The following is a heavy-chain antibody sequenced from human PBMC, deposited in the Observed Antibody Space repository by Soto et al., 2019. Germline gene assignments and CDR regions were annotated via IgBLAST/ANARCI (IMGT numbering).Heavy chain of an antibody. V-gene: IGHV1-3*01. D-gene: IGHD6-13*01. CDR2: INGGNGNT. CDR1: GYTFTTYP. J-gene: IGHJ6*02. Sequence: ASVKVSCKASGYTFTTYPMHWVRQAPGQRLEWMGWINGGNGNTEYSQKFQGRVTITRDTSASSAYMELSSLRSEDTAVYYCARGEIAAAGYYYGMDVWG. CDR3: ARGEIAAAGYYYGMDV.